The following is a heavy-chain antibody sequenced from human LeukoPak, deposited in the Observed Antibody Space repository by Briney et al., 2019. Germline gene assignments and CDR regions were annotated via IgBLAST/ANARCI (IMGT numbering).Heavy chain of an antibody. Sequence: PGGSLRLSCAASGFTVSSSYMSWVRQAPGKGLEWVSGIRSAVETTHYADSVKGRFIISRDDSKNALSLQLNSLRPEDTALYYCAKHFCTGLDCSLFDSWGQGTLVTVSS. V-gene: IGHV3-23*01. CDR1: GFTVSSSY. CDR3: AKHFCTGLDCSLFDS. D-gene: IGHD3/OR15-3a*01. CDR2: IRSAVETT. J-gene: IGHJ4*02.